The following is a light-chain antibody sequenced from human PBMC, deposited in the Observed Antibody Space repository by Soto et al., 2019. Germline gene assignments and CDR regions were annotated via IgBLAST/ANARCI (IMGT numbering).Light chain of an antibody. CDR2: DAS. CDR1: QAIITY. V-gene: IGKV1-33*01. Sequence: DIQMTQSPSSLSASVGDRVTITCRASQAIITYLNWYQQKPGKAPKLLIYDASNLETGVPSRFSGSGSGTDFTFTISSLQPEDVETYYCQQYDNLPFNFGPGTKVDIX. CDR3: QQYDNLPFN. J-gene: IGKJ3*01.